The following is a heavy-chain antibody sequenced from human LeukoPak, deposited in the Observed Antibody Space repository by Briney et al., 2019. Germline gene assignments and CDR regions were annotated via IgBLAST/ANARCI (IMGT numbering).Heavy chain of an antibody. CDR1: GFTFSSYA. V-gene: IGHV3-23*01. D-gene: IGHD3-10*01. CDR2: ISGSGGST. Sequence: PGGSLRLSCAASGFTFSSYAMSWVRQAPGKGLEWVSVISGSGGSTYYADSVKGRFTISRDNSKNTLYLQMDSLRAEDTAVYYCAKDFDRITMVRGVMGFDYWGQGTLVTVSS. J-gene: IGHJ4*02. CDR3: AKDFDRITMVRGVMGFDY.